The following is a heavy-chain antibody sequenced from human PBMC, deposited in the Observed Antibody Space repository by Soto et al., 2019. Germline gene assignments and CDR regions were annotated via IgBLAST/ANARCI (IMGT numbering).Heavy chain of an antibody. CDR1: GDSISSYY. D-gene: IGHD6-19*01. CDR2: IYYTGST. V-gene: IGHV4-59*08. J-gene: IGHJ4*02. Sequence: HVQLQESGPGLVKPSETLSLICTVSGDSISSYYWSWIRQPPGKGLEWIGFIYYTGSTNYNNSLTSRVTISVDTSTNQLSLKLSSVTAADTAVYYCARRAGAVPGRIDFWGQGTLVTGSS. CDR3: ARRAGAVPGRIDF.